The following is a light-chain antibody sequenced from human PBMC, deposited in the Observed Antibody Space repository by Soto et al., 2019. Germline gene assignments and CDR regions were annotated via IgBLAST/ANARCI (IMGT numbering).Light chain of an antibody. V-gene: IGLV2-14*01. Sequence: QSALTQSASVSGSPGQSITLSCTGTSSDLGGYKFVSWYQQHPGKAPKLIIYEVNNRPSGISNRFSGSKSGNTASLTISGLQAEDEADYYCSSYISTNTLGFGGGTKLTVL. CDR3: SSYISTNTLG. J-gene: IGLJ3*02. CDR1: SSDLGGYKF. CDR2: EVN.